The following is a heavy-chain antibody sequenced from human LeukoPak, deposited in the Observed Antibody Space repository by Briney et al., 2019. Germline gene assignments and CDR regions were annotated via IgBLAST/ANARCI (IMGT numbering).Heavy chain of an antibody. J-gene: IGHJ4*02. Sequence: ASVKVSCKHSGYTLTELSIQWVRQAPGKGLEWMGGFHPEDGGTIYAQKFQGRVTLTEDTSTDTAYMELSSLRSEDTAVYYCARGGVAGDTIDYWGQGTLVTVSS. CDR1: GYTLTELS. V-gene: IGHV1-24*01. D-gene: IGHD4-17*01. CDR3: ARGGVAGDTIDY. CDR2: FHPEDGGT.